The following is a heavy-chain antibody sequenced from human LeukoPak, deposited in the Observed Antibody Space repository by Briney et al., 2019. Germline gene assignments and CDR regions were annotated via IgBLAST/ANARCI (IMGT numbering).Heavy chain of an antibody. V-gene: IGHV3-30*01. CDR1: GFTFSTYA. Sequence: PGGSLRLSCAASGFTFSTYAMHWVRQAPGKGLEWVSLISSGGTDEYYADSVKGRFTIARDNSKNTLYLQLNSLRAEDTAVYYCATDSTCYYDSGSSGPHYFDNWGQGTLVTVSS. J-gene: IGHJ4*02. CDR3: ATDSTCYYDSGSSGPHYFDN. CDR2: ISSGGTDE. D-gene: IGHD3-10*01.